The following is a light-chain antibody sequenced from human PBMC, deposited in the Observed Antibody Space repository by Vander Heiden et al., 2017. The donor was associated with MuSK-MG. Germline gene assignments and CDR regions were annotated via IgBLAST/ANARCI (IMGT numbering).Light chain of an antibody. CDR2: WAS. J-gene: IGKJ2*01. CDR3: QQDDSIPYT. Sequence: DIVMAQSPDSLAVSLGERATINCKSSQSVLYRSNDRNYLAWYQHKPGQPLKLLIYWASTRESGVPERFSGSGSGTDFTLTISSLQAEDVAVYYCQQDDSIPYTFGQGTKVEIK. V-gene: IGKV4-1*01. CDR1: QSVLYRSNDRNY.